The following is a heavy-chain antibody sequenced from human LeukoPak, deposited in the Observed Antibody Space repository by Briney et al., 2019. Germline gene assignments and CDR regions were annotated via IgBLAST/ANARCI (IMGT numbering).Heavy chain of an antibody. Sequence: GGSLRLSCAASGFTFDSYDMSWVRQAPGRGLEYVSAISGIGANTHYADSVKGRFTISRDNSKNTLYLQMNSLRAEDTAVYYCVRGLYGLEYWGQGTLVTVSS. D-gene: IGHD2/OR15-2a*01. J-gene: IGHJ4*02. V-gene: IGHV3-23*01. CDR1: GFTFDSYD. CDR2: ISGIGANT. CDR3: VRGLYGLEY.